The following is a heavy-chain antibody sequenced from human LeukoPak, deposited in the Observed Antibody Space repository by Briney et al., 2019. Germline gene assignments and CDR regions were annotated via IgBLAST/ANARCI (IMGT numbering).Heavy chain of an antibody. CDR3: AKPNRADAFDI. V-gene: IGHV1-8*02. Sequence: EASVKVSCKASGYTFTSYDINWVRQATGQGLEWMGWMNPNSGNTGYAQKFQGRVTMTRDTSTSTVYMELSSLRSEDTAVYYCAKPNRADAFDIWGQGTMVTVSS. J-gene: IGHJ3*02. CDR1: GYTFTSYD. CDR2: MNPNSGNT. D-gene: IGHD1-14*01.